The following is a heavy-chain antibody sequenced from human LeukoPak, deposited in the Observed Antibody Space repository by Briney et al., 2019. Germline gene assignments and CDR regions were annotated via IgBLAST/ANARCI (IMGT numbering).Heavy chain of an antibody. CDR2: ISYDGSNK. D-gene: IGHD5-12*01. CDR3: ARDQRFSGYDYSSH. Sequence: GGSLRLSCAASGFTFSSYAMHWVRQAPGKGLEWVAVISYDGSNKYYADSVKGRFTISRDNSKNTLYLQMNSLRAEDTAVYYCARDQRFSGYDYSSHWGQGTLVTVSS. J-gene: IGHJ4*02. CDR1: GFTFSSYA. V-gene: IGHV3-30-3*01.